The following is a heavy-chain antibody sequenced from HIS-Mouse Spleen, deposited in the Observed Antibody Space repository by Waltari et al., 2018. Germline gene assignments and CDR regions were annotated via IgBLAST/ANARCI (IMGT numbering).Heavy chain of an antibody. Sequence: QVQLVQSGAEVKKPGSSVKVSCKASGGTFSSYAISWVRQAPGQGLEWMGRIRPYLGIANYAQKFQGRVTITADKSTSTAYMELSSLRSEDTAVYYCARDPSIAARPNAFDIWGQGTMVTVSS. D-gene: IGHD6-6*01. CDR2: IRPYLGIA. CDR1: GGTFSSYA. J-gene: IGHJ3*02. V-gene: IGHV1-69*04. CDR3: ARDPSIAARPNAFDI.